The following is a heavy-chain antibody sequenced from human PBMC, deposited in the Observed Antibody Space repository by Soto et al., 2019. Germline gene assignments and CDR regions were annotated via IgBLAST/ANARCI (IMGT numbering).Heavy chain of an antibody. D-gene: IGHD2-15*01. CDR1: GFTFSNYG. CDR2: IVYDGSDK. Sequence: QVQLVESGGGVVQPGRSLRLSCIASGFTFSNYGMHWVRQAPGRGLEWVAVIVYDGSDKDHADSVKGRFTISRDDSKNTLYLQMISLRVAESAIYYCAENGGLRVVVPWGLDYWGQGTLVTVSS. CDR3: AENGGLRVVVPWGLDY. V-gene: IGHV3-30*03. J-gene: IGHJ4*02.